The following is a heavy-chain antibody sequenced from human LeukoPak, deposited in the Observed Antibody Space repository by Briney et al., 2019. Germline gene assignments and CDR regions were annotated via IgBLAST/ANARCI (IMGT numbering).Heavy chain of an antibody. J-gene: IGHJ3*02. CDR1: GGTFSSYA. D-gene: IGHD3-22*01. Sequence: GASVKVSCKASGGTFSSYAISWVRQAPGQGLEWMGGIIPNFGTASYAQKFQGRVTITADESTSTAYMELSSLRSEDTAVYYCARDGDNYYDSSGYGAFDIWGQGTMVTVSS. CDR2: IIPNFGTA. V-gene: IGHV1-69*13. CDR3: ARDGDNYYDSSGYGAFDI.